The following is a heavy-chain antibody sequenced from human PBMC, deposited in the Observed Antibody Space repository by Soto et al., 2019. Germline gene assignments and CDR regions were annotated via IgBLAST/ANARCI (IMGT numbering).Heavy chain of an antibody. CDR2: INPSGGST. CDR1: GYTFTSYY. Sequence: GASVKVSCKASGYTFTSYYMHWVRQAPGQGLEWMGIINPSGGSTSYAQKFQGRVTMTRDTSTSIFYMELSSLRSEDTAVYYCARDHPKIVGAISGRAFDIWGQGTMVTVSS. V-gene: IGHV1-46*01. CDR3: ARDHPKIVGAISGRAFDI. D-gene: IGHD1-26*01. J-gene: IGHJ3*02.